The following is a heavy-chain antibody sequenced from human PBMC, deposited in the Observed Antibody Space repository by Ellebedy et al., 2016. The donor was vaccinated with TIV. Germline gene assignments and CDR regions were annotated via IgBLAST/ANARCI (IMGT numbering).Heavy chain of an antibody. CDR1: GGSISSGDYY. V-gene: IGHV4-30-4*01. J-gene: IGHJ4*02. CDR3: AKSDSSASCFFDY. D-gene: IGHD2-2*01. Sequence: SETLSLTCTVSGGSISSGDYYWSWIRQPPGKGLEWIGYIYYNGSTYYNPSLKSRVTISIDMSKNQFSLKLSSVTAADTAVYYCAKSDSSASCFFDYWGQGTLVTVSS. CDR2: IYYNGST.